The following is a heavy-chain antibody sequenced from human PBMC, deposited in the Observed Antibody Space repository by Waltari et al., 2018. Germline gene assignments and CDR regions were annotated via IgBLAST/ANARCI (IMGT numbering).Heavy chain of an antibody. J-gene: IGHJ3*02. V-gene: IGHV3-30*02. D-gene: IGHD4-17*01. CDR3: VKDGDYNLPAYDAFDI. Sequence: QVQLTESGGGVVQPGGSRRLPCSGCVLTFRNLAMSWVRPTPARGLELVAVIRFDGTTAYYADSVTGRFTVSRDNSENRGYLQMNSLRPEDTGVYHCVKDGDYNLPAYDAFDIWGPGTMVSVSS. CDR1: VLTFRNLA. CDR2: IRFDGTTA.